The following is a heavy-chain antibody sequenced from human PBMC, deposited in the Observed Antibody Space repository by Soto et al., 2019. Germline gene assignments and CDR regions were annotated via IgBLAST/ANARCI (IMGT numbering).Heavy chain of an antibody. CDR3: AKSSYNWNDYYYGMDV. Sequence: GGSLRLSCAASGVTFSSYAMSWVRQAPGKGLEWVSAISSSGGSTYYADSVKGRFTISRDNSKNTLYLQMNSLRAEDTAVYYCAKSSYNWNDYYYGMDVWGQGTTVTVSS. CDR2: ISSSGGST. CDR1: GVTFSSYA. D-gene: IGHD1-1*01. J-gene: IGHJ6*02. V-gene: IGHV3-23*01.